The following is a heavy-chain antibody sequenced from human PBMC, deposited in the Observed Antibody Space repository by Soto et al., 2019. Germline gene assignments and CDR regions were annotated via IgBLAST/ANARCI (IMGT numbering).Heavy chain of an antibody. CDR3: ARVLAAAGNLYYYYYYYMDF. D-gene: IGHD6-13*01. J-gene: IGHJ6*03. CDR2: INPSGGST. V-gene: IGHV1-46*01. Sequence: ASVKVSCKASGYTFTSYYMHWVRQAPGQGLEWMGIINPSGGSTSYAQKFQGRVTMTRNTSISTAYMELSSLRSEDTAVYYCARVLAAAGNLYYYYYYYMDFWGKGTTVTVSS. CDR1: GYTFTSYY.